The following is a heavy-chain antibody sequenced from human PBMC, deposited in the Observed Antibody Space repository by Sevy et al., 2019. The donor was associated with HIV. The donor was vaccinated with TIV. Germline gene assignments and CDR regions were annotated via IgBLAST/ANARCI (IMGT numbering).Heavy chain of an antibody. CDR2: IYTSGST. Sequence: SETLSLTCTVSGGSISSYYWSWIRQPAGKGLEWIGRIYTSGSTNYNPSLKSRVTMSVDTSKNQFSLKLSSVTAADTAVYYCARDQGVVVAATRLGCFDPWGQGTLVTVPQ. D-gene: IGHD2-15*01. J-gene: IGHJ5*02. V-gene: IGHV4-4*07. CDR3: ARDQGVVVAATRLGCFDP. CDR1: GGSISSYY.